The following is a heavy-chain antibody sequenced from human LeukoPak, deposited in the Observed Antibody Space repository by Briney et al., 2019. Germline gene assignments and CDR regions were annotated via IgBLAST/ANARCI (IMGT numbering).Heavy chain of an antibody. Sequence: QPGGSLRLSCAASGFTFSSYWMSWVRQAPGKGLEWVANIKQDGSEKYYVDSVKGRFTISRDNAKNSLYLQMNSLRAEDTAVYYCARDMGKLLWFGATPWYFDLWGRGTLVTVSS. J-gene: IGHJ2*01. CDR2: IKQDGSEK. V-gene: IGHV3-7*01. CDR3: ARDMGKLLWFGATPWYFDL. CDR1: GFTFSSYW. D-gene: IGHD3-10*01.